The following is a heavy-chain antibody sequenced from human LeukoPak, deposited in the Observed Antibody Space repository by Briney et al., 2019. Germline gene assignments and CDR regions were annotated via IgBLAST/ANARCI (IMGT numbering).Heavy chain of an antibody. V-gene: IGHV1-18*01. D-gene: IGHD2-2*01. J-gene: IGHJ6*03. CDR3: ARDGCSSTSCLYYYYYYMDV. CDR1: GYTFTSYG. CDR2: ISAYNGNT. Sequence: ASVKVSCKASGYTFTSYGISWVRQAPGQGLEWMGWISAYNGNTNYAQKLQGRVTMTTDTSTSTAYMELRSLRSDDTAVYYCARDGCSSTSCLYYYYYYMDVWGKGTTVTVSS.